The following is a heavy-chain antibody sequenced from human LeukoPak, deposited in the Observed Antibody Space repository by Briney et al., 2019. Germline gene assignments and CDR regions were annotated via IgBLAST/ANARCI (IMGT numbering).Heavy chain of an antibody. CDR3: ARGYSSDY. CDR1: GFTFSTFA. D-gene: IGHD5-18*01. CDR2: IFPSGGEI. Sequence: GGSLRLSCAASGFTFSTFAMIWVRQPPGKGLEWVSSIFPSGGEIHYADSVRGRFTISRDSSKNTLYLQMNSLRAEDTAVYYCARGYSSDYWGQGTPVTVSS. V-gene: IGHV3-23*01. J-gene: IGHJ4*02.